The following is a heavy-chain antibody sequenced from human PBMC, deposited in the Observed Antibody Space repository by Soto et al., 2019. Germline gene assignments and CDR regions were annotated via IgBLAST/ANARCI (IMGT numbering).Heavy chain of an antibody. D-gene: IGHD4-4*01. J-gene: IGHJ6*03. CDR1: GFTFSSYW. V-gene: IGHV3-7*01. Sequence: EVQLVESGGGLVQPGGSLRLSCAASGFTFSSYWMSWVRQAPGKGLEWVANIKQDGSEKYYVDSVKGRFTISRDNAKNSLYLQMNSLRAEDTAVYYCARVQGRNKYYYYYYMDVWGKGTTVTVSS. CDR2: IKQDGSEK. CDR3: ARVQGRNKYYYYYYMDV.